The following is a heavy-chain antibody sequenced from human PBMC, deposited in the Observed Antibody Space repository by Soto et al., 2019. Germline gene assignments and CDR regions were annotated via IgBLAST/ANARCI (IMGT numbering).Heavy chain of an antibody. D-gene: IGHD6-19*01. Sequence: GESLKISCEGSGYSFTSYWITWVRQMPGKGLEWMGRIDPSDSYTDYSPSFQGHVTISVDKSISTAYLQWSSLKASDTAMYYWARWAGAGNYYYGMDVWGQGTTVTVSS. CDR2: IDPSDSYT. CDR3: ARWAGAGNYYYGMDV. V-gene: IGHV5-10-1*01. J-gene: IGHJ6*02. CDR1: GYSFTSYW.